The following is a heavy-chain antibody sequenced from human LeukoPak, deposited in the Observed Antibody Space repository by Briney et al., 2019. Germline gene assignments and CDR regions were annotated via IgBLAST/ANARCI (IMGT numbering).Heavy chain of an antibody. CDR3: ARCVLWSYYYYYYGMDV. J-gene: IGHJ6*02. CDR1: GFTFSSYG. Sequence: PGRSLRLSCAASGFTFSSYGMHWVRQAPGKGLEWVAVIWYDGSNKYYADSVKGRFTISRDNSKNTLYLQMNSLRAEDTAVYYCARCVLWSYYYYYYGMDVWGQGTTVTVSS. V-gene: IGHV3-33*01. D-gene: IGHD3-10*01. CDR2: IWYDGSNK.